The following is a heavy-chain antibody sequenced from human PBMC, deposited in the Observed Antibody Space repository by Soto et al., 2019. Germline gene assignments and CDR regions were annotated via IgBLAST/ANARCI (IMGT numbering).Heavy chain of an antibody. CDR3: AKTFVPAAIRMAEFDP. D-gene: IGHD2-2*01. CDR1: GFTFSSYA. J-gene: IGHJ5*02. CDR2: ISGSGGST. Sequence: PGGSLRLSCAASGFTFSSYAMSWVRQAPGKGLEWVSAISGSGGSTYYADSVKGRFTISRDNSKNTLYLQMNSLRAEDTAVYYCAKTFVPAAIRMAEFDPWGQGTLVTVSS. V-gene: IGHV3-23*01.